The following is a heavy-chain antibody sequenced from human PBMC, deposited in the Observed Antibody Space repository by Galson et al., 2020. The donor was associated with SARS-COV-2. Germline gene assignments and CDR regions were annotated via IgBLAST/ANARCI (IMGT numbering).Heavy chain of an antibody. CDR2: ISSSSSYI. CDR1: GFTFSSYS. CDR3: ARDSYYYDSSGYYPTDAFDI. V-gene: IGHV3-21*01. D-gene: IGHD3-22*01. Sequence: NSGGSLRLSCAASGFTFSSYSMNWVRQAPGKGLEWVSSISSSSSYIYYADSVKGRFTISRDNAKNSLYLQMNSLRAEDTAVYYCARDSYYYDSSGYYPTDAFDIWGQGTMVTVSS. J-gene: IGHJ3*02.